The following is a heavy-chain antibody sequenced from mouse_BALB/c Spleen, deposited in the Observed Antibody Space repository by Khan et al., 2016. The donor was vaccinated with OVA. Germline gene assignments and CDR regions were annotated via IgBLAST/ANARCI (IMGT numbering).Heavy chain of an antibody. CDR3: ATSYFDGYYFDY. D-gene: IGHD1-1*01. J-gene: IGHJ2*01. V-gene: IGHV5-17*02. CDR1: GFTFSSYG. Sequence: DVMLVESGGGLVQPGGSRKLSCAASGFTFSSYGMHWVRQAPERGLEWVAYISVDSNTIYYADTVKGRFTLSRDNPRNTLFLQMTSLMSEDTAMYYCATSYFDGYYFDYWGPGTTLTVSS. CDR2: ISVDSNTI.